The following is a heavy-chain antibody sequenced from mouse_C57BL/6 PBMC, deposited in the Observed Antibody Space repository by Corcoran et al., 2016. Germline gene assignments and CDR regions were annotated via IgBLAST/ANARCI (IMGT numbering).Heavy chain of an antibody. D-gene: IGHD6-1*01. Sequence: QIQLVQSGPELKKPGETVKISCKASGYTFTTYGMSWVKQAPGKGLKWMGWINTYSGVPTYADDFKGRFAFSLETSASTAYLQINNLKNEDTATYFCARSGRQATMDYWGQGTSVTVSS. CDR2: INTYSGVP. J-gene: IGHJ4*01. CDR3: ARSGRQATMDY. CDR1: GYTFTTYG. V-gene: IGHV9-3*01.